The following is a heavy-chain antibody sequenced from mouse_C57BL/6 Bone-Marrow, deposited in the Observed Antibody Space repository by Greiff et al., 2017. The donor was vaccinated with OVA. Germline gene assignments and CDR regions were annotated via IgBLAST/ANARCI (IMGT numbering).Heavy chain of an antibody. Sequence: QVQLQQPGAELVMPGASVKLSCKASGYTFTSYWMHWVKQRPGQGLEWIGEIDPSDSYTNYNQKFKGKSTLTVDKSSSTAYMQLSSLTSEDSAVYYCASSVVGVYFEGWGKGTTVTVSS. CDR3: ASSVVGVYFEG. D-gene: IGHD1-1*01. J-gene: IGHJ1*03. CDR1: GYTFTSYW. CDR2: IDPSDSYT. V-gene: IGHV1-69*01.